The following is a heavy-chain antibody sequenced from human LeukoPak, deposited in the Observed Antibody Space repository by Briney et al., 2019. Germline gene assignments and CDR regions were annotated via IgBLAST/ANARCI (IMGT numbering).Heavy chain of an antibody. CDR3: ARVEYYYDSSGYYSFDYFDY. CDR2: IYYSGST. J-gene: IGHJ4*02. Sequence: SETLSLTCTVSGGSISSSSYYWGWIRQPPGKGLEWIGSIYYSGSTYYNPSLKSRVTISVDTSKNQFSLKLSSVTAADTAVYYCARVEYYYDSSGYYSFDYFDYWGQGILVTVSS. CDR1: GGSISSSSYY. V-gene: IGHV4-39*01. D-gene: IGHD3-22*01.